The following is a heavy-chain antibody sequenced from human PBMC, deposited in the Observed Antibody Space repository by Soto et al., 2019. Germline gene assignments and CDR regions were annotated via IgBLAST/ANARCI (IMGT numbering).Heavy chain of an antibody. J-gene: IGHJ3*02. D-gene: IGHD2-2*02. CDR3: ASSYTGEAFDI. Sequence: GGSLRLSCAASGFTFSANYMSWIRQPPGKGLEWVSYIGSGGVPIHYSDSVKGRFTISRDNAKNSLYLQMNSLRAEDTAVYYCASSYTGEAFDIWGRRTMVTVSS. V-gene: IGHV3-11*01. CDR2: IGSGGVPI. CDR1: GFTFSANY.